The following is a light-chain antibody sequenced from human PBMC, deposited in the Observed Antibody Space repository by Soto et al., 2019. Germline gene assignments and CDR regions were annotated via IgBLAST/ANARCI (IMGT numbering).Light chain of an antibody. J-gene: IGKJ1*01. CDR1: QSISTW. CDR3: QQYSSFST. CDR2: KAS. Sequence: DIQMTQSPSTLPASVGDRVTITCRANQSISTWLAWYQQKPGKAPNLLIYKASRLETGVPSRFSGSGSGTEFTLTISSLQPDDFATYYCQQYSSFSTFGQGTKVDIK. V-gene: IGKV1-5*03.